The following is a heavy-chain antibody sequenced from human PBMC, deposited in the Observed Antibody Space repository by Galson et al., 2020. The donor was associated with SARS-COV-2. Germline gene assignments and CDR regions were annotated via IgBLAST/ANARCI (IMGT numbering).Heavy chain of an antibody. J-gene: IGHJ4*02. CDR2: VTATGST. Sequence: SETLSLTCTVSGGTISSNYWSWIRQPAGKGLEWIGRVTATGSTDYNPSLKSRVTMSIDTSKNQFFLRVRSVTAADTAVYYCAKGIYGISSVVLFDYWGQGTLVTVSS. D-gene: IGHD3-9*01. CDR1: GGTISSNY. V-gene: IGHV4-4*07. CDR3: AKGIYGISSVVLFDY.